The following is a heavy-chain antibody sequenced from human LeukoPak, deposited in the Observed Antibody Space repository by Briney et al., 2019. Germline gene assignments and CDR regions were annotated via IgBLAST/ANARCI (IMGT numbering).Heavy chain of an antibody. CDR1: GGSISSHD. D-gene: IGHD6-13*01. Sequence: SETLSLTCTVSGGSISSHDWTWIRQPAGKGLEWIGRIYISGSPNYNPSLKSRVTMSVDTSKNQFSLKLISVTAADTAVYYCARVSSSWYQDWYFDRWGRGTLVTVSS. J-gene: IGHJ2*01. CDR2: IYISGSP. V-gene: IGHV4-4*07. CDR3: ARVSSSWYQDWYFDR.